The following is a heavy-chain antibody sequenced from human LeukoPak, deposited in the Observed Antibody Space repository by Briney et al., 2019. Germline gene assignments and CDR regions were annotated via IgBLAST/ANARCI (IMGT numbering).Heavy chain of an antibody. CDR2: IIDSGRT. CDR1: GFTFTNYP. V-gene: IGHV3-23*01. J-gene: IGHJ3*01. Sequence: GGSLRLSCAASGFTFTNYPMSWVRQAPGKGLEWVSRIIDSGRTYYADFVKGRFTISRDNSKNTLYLQMNSLIAEDTAVYYCAKRRAVTDTGGFDVWGQGTMVTVSS. CDR3: AKRRAVTDTGGFDV. D-gene: IGHD6-19*01.